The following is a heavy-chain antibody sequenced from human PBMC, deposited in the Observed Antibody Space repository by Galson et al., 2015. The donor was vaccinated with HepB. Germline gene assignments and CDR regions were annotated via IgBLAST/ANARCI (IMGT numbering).Heavy chain of an antibody. CDR1: GFTFSSYG. Sequence: SLRLSCAASGFTFSSYGMHWVRQAPGKGLEWVAVIWYDGSNKYYADSVKGRFTISRDNSKNTLYLQMNSLRAEDTAAYYCARGEYSSSWADAFDIWGQGTMVTVSS. V-gene: IGHV3-33*01. CDR2: IWYDGSNK. D-gene: IGHD6-13*01. J-gene: IGHJ3*02. CDR3: ARGEYSSSWADAFDI.